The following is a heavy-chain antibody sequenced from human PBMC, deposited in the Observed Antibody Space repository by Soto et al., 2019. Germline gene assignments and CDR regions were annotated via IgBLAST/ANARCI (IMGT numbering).Heavy chain of an antibody. Sequence: QVQLQESGPGRVNPSEPLSLTCTVSGGSISSYYWTWIRQPPGKGLEWIGYIYYSGSTNYNPSLKSRVTISVDTSKNQFSLKLSSVTAADTAMYYCARTEAYSFDYWGQGTLVTVFS. J-gene: IGHJ4*02. CDR1: GGSISSYY. CDR2: IYYSGST. V-gene: IGHV4-59*13. CDR3: ARTEAYSFDY.